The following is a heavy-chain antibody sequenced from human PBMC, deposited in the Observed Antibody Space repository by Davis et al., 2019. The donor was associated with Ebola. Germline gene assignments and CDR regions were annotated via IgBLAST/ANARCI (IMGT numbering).Heavy chain of an antibody. Sequence: AASVKVSCKASGYIFSSYDINWVRQATGQGLEWIGWMNPKSGNTGYAQKFQGRVTMTRNTSTSTAYMELSSLRSEDTAVYYCARGSVTTFLTDYWGQGTLVTVSS. D-gene: IGHD4-17*01. CDR3: ARGSVTTFLTDY. CDR2: MNPKSGNT. V-gene: IGHV1-8*01. CDR1: GYIFSSYD. J-gene: IGHJ4*02.